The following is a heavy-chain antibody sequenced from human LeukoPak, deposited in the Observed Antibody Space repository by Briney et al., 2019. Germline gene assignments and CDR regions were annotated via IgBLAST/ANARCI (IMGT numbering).Heavy chain of an antibody. J-gene: IGHJ5*02. CDR2: ISGSGGST. CDR3: AKDSGSWNDGDNWFDP. Sequence: PGGPLRLSCAASGFTFSSYAMSWVRQAPGKGPEWVSAISGSGGSTYYADSVKGRFTISRDNSKNTLYLQMNSLRAEDTAVYYCAKDSGSWNDGDNWFDPWGQGTLVTVSS. CDR1: GFTFSSYA. D-gene: IGHD1-1*01. V-gene: IGHV3-23*01.